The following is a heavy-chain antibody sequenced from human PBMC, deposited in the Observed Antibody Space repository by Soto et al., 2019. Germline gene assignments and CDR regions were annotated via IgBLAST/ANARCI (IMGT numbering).Heavy chain of an antibody. CDR1: GYTFTSYG. D-gene: IGHD6-13*01. Sequence: ASVKVSCKASGYTFTSYGISWVRPAPGQGLEWMGWISAYNGNTNYAQKLQGRVTMTTDTSTSTAYMELRSLRSDDTAVYYCARDRWYSSSGSAFDIWGQGTMVTVSS. CDR2: ISAYNGNT. CDR3: ARDRWYSSSGSAFDI. V-gene: IGHV1-18*01. J-gene: IGHJ3*02.